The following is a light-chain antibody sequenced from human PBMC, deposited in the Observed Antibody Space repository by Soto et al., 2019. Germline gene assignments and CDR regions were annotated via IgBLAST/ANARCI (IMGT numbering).Light chain of an antibody. CDR3: SSYTSTSTYV. CDR2: DVS. J-gene: IGLJ1*01. CDR1: SSDVGGHNS. Sequence: QSALTQPASVSGSPGQSITISCTGTSSDVGGHNSVSWYQQHPGKAPKLMIFDVSYRPSGVSNRFSGSKSGNTASLTISGLQAEDEADYSCSSYTSTSTYVFGTGTKLTVL. V-gene: IGLV2-14*01.